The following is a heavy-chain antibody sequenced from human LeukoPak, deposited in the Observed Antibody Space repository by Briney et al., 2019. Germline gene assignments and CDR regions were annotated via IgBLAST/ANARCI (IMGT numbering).Heavy chain of an antibody. CDR3: AKDMYISGSVVDH. J-gene: IGHJ4*02. Sequence: GESLTLSCAASGFIFSSYAMSWVRQAPGKGVEWVSVINGSGVSTYYSDSLKDRFILSRDNPKHTPYLSMSSLGADVTSLYYCAKDMYISGSVVDHWGQGTLVTVSS. D-gene: IGHD6-19*01. CDR2: INGSGVST. CDR1: GFIFSSYA. V-gene: IGHV3-23*01.